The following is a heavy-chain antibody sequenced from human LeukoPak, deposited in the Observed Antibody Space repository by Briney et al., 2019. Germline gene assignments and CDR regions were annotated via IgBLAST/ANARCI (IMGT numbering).Heavy chain of an antibody. V-gene: IGHV3-64*01. D-gene: IGHD3-9*01. J-gene: IGHJ6*03. CDR3: ARDSGILTGYYTGYYYYMDV. CDR1: GFTFSRYA. CDR2: ISSNGGST. Sequence: GGSLRLSCAASGFTFSRYAMHCVRQARRKGLEYVSAISSNGGSTYYANSVKGRFTISRANSKNTLYLQMGSLRAEDTAVYYCARDSGILTGYYTGYYYYMDVWGKGTTVTISS.